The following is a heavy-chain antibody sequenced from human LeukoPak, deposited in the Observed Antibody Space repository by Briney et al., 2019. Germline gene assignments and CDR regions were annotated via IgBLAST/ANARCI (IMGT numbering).Heavy chain of an antibody. J-gene: IGHJ4*02. D-gene: IGHD5-24*01. CDR3: AREIVQLWIDF. CDR2: ITSTGKYM. V-gene: IGHV3-21*01. CDR1: GFTLSSHS. Sequence: GGSLRLSCAASGFTLSSHSMNWVRQAPGKGLEWVSSITSTGKYMFYADSVRGRFPISRDNAKNSVYLQMNSLRAEDTAVYYCAREIVQLWIDFWGQGTLVTVSS.